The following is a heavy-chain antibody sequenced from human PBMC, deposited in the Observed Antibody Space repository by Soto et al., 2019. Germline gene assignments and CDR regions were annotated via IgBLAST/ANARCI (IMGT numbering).Heavy chain of an antibody. J-gene: IGHJ1*01. CDR2: IYWDDDK. V-gene: IGHV2-5*02. CDR3: AHRHSSGYSSSWYPPAEYFQH. Sequence: SGPTLVNPTQTLTLTCTFSGFSLSTSGVGVGWIRQPPGKALEWLALIYWDDDKRYSPSLKSRLTITKDTSKNQVVLTMTNMDPVDTATYYCAHRHSSGYSSSWYPPAEYFQHWGQGTLVTVS. D-gene: IGHD6-13*01. CDR1: GFSLSTSGVG.